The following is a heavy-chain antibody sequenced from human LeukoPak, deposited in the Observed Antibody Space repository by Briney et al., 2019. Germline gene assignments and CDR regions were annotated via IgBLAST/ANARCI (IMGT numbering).Heavy chain of an antibody. CDR1: GFTFSSYE. D-gene: IGHD1-1*01. CDR3: ARVEGYFDY. CDR2: ISSSGSTI. J-gene: IGHJ4*02. Sequence: AGASLRLSCPASGFTFSSYEMNWVRQAPGKGLEWVSYISSSGSTIYYADSVKGRFTISRDNAKNSLYLQMNSLRAEDTAVYYCARVEGYFDYWGLGTLVTVSS. V-gene: IGHV3-48*03.